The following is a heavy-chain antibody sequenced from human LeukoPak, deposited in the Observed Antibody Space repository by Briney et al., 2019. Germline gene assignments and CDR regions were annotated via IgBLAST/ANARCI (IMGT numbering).Heavy chain of an antibody. V-gene: IGHV1-18*01. J-gene: IGHJ4*02. Sequence: GGSVKVSCKASGYTFTSYGISWVRQAPGQGLEWMGWISAYNGNTNYAQKLQGRVTMTTDTSTSTAYMELSSLRSEDTAVYYCARSETLGAIDYWGQGTLVTVSS. CDR1: GYTFTSYG. D-gene: IGHD3-16*01. CDR2: ISAYNGNT. CDR3: ARSETLGAIDY.